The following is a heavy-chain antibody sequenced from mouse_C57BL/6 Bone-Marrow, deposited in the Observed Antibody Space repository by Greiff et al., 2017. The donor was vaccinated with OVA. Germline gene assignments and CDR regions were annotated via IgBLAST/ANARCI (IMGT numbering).Heavy chain of an antibody. CDR1: GYTFTNYW. J-gene: IGHJ2*01. CDR2: IYPGGGYT. D-gene: IGHD4-1*01. Sequence: VQLQQSGAELVRPGTSVKISCKASGYTFTNYWIGWAKQRPGHGLEWIGDIYPGGGYTNYNEKFKGKATLTADKSSSTAYMQFSSLTSEDSAIYYCARSSNCPFDYWGQGTTLTVSS. V-gene: IGHV1-63*01. CDR3: ARSSNCPFDY.